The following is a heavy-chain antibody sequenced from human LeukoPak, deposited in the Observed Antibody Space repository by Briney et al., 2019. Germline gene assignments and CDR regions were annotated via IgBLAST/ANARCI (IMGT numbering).Heavy chain of an antibody. J-gene: IGHJ6*02. Sequence: PSETLSLTCTVSGGSISSGDYYWSWIRQPPGKGLEWIGYIYYSGSTYYNPSLKSRVTMSVDTSKNQFSLKLSSVTAADTAVYYCAGIYDFLPPRYYYYGMDVWGQGTTVTVSS. CDR1: GGSISSGDYY. V-gene: IGHV4-30-4*01. D-gene: IGHD3-3*01. CDR2: IYYSGST. CDR3: AGIYDFLPPRYYYYGMDV.